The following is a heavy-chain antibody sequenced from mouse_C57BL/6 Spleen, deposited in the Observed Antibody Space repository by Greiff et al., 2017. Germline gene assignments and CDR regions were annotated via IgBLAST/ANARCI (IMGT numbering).Heavy chain of an antibody. J-gene: IGHJ2*01. Sequence: VQLQESGAELVKPGASVKISCKASGYAFSSYWMNWVKQRPGKGLAWIGQIYPGDGDTNYNGKFKGKATLTADKSSSTAYMQLSSLTSEDSAVYFCARAALITTPSYYFDYWGQGTTLTVSS. CDR2: IYPGDGDT. D-gene: IGHD2-4*01. CDR1: GYAFSSYW. CDR3: ARAALITTPSYYFDY. V-gene: IGHV1-80*01.